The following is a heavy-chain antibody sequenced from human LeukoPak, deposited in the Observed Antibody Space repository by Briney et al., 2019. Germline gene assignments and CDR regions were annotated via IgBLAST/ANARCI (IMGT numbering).Heavy chain of an antibody. CDR2: ISSSSSTI. D-gene: IGHD2-2*01. V-gene: IGHV3-48*01. J-gene: IGHJ6*03. Sequence: QPGGSLRLSCAASGFTFSSYSMNWVRQAPGKGLEWVSYISSSSSTIYYADSVKGRFTISRDNAKNSLYLQMNSLRAEDTAVYYCARVRYCSSTTCNYMDVWGKGTTVTVSS. CDR1: GFTFSSYS. CDR3: ARVRYCSSTTCNYMDV.